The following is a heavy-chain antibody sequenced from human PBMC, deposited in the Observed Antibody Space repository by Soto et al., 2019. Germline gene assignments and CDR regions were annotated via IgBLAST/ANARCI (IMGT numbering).Heavy chain of an antibody. CDR2: IYYSGST. V-gene: IGHV4-59*01. D-gene: IGHD6-19*01. J-gene: IGHJ5*02. CDR1: GGSISSYY. CDR3: ARDLEYSSGWYSWFDP. Sequence: QVQLQESGPGLVKPSETLSLTCTVSGGSISSYYWSWIRQPPGKGLEWIGYIYYSGSTNYNPSLTSRVTISVDTSKNQFSLKLSSVTAADTAVYYCARDLEYSSGWYSWFDPWGQGTLVTVSS.